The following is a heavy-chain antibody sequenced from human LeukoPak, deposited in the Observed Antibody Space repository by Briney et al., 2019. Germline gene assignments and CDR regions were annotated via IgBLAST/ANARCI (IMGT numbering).Heavy chain of an antibody. Sequence: TLSLTCTVSGGSISSGSYYWSWIRQPAGKGLECIGRIYTSGRASYNSSLKSRVTISVDTSKNQFSLKLSSVTAADTAVYYCAREGHYYGSGSYEQADYWGQGTLVTVSS. V-gene: IGHV4-61*02. D-gene: IGHD3-10*01. J-gene: IGHJ4*02. CDR3: AREGHYYGSGSYEQADY. CDR1: GGSISSGSYY. CDR2: IYTSGRA.